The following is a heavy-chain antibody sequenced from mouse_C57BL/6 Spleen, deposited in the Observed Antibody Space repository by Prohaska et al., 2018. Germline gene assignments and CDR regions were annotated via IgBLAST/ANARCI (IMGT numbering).Heavy chain of an antibody. J-gene: IGHJ2*01. CDR1: FTSYW. D-gene: IGHD2-4*01. CDR2: INPSNGGT. V-gene: IGHV1-53*01. Sequence: FTSYWMHWVKQRPGQGLEWIGNINPSNGGTNYNEKFKSKATLTVDKSSSTAYMQLSSLTSEDSAVYYCARDDYDGYWGQGTTLTVSS. CDR3: ARDDYDGY.